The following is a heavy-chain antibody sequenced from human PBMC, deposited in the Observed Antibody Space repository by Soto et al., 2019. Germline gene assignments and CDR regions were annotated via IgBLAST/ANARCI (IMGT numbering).Heavy chain of an antibody. J-gene: IGHJ3*01. CDR2: ISHSGST. D-gene: IGHD2-15*01. CDR3: ARGYFTTNSCYPPDAFDF. V-gene: IGHV4-34*01. Sequence: QAQLQQWGAGLLKPSETLSLTCAVYGGSFSGYYWSWIRQPPGRGLEWIGEISHSGSTNYNPSLKSPVTISVDTTKSHFSVYLHSVTAADTTMYYWARGYFTTNSCYPPDAFDFWGQGTLVTVSS. CDR1: GGSFSGYY.